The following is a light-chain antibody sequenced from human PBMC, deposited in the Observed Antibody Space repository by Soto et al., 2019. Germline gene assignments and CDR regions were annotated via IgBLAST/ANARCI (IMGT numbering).Light chain of an antibody. J-gene: IGKJ4*01. CDR1: QTVRNNS. Sequence: VWTHSPCTLSLAPLERATLSCISSQTVRNNSLAWYQQKPGQAPRLLIYDESSRATGIPDRLSGGGSGPDFTLTISRLEPEDFEVYYCQQFSSYPLTFGGGTKVDIK. V-gene: IGKV3-20*01. CDR2: DES. CDR3: QQFSSYPLT.